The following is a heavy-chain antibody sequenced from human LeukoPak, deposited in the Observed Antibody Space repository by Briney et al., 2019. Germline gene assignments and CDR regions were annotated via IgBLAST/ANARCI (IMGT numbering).Heavy chain of an antibody. CDR2: INPNSGGT. CDR3: ARESGSILGPMDV. V-gene: IGHV1-2*04. J-gene: IGHJ6*04. D-gene: IGHD3-3*01. CDR1: GYTFTGYY. Sequence: ASVKVSCKASGYTFTGYYMHWARQAPGQRLEWMGWINPNSGGTNYAQKFQGWVTMTRDTSISTAYMELSRLRSDDTAVYYCARESGSILGPMDVWGKGTTVTVSS.